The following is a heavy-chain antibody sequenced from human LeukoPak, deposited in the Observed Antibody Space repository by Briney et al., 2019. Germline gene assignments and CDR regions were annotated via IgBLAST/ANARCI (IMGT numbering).Heavy chain of an antibody. CDR2: IWYGGSNK. V-gene: IGHV3-33*08. D-gene: IGHD6-13*01. J-gene: IGHJ4*02. CDR3: ARVRGMAAARPYYFDY. CDR1: GFTFSSYG. Sequence: GRSLRLSCAASGFTFSSYGMHWVRQAPGKGLEWVAVIWYGGSNKYYADCVKGRFTISRDNSKNTLYLQMNSLRAEDTAVYYCARVRGMAAARPYYFDYWGQGTLVTVSS.